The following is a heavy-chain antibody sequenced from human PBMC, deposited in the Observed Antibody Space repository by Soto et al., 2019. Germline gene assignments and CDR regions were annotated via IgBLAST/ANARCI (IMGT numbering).Heavy chain of an antibody. Sequence: ASVKVSCKASGYTFTSYGISWVRQAPGQGLEWMGWISAYNGNTNYAQKLQGRVTMTTDTSTSTAYMELRSLRSDDTAVYYCARDSLAQDTSYSDSSGYYSDYWGQRNLVTASS. CDR3: ARDSLAQDTSYSDSSGYYSDY. J-gene: IGHJ4*02. CDR1: GYTFTSYG. D-gene: IGHD3-22*01. V-gene: IGHV1-18*04. CDR2: ISAYNGNT.